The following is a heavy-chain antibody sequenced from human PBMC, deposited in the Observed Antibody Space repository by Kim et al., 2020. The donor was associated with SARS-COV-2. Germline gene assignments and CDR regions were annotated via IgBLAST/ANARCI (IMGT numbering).Heavy chain of an antibody. J-gene: IGHJ4*01. V-gene: IGHV3-7*03. D-gene: IGHD6-19*01. CDR3: ARERPGSGWYEGFDY. CDR1: GFTFSTYG. CDR2: IKQDGSEK. Sequence: GGSLRLSCAASGFTFSTYGMRWVRQAPGKGLEWVANIKQDGSEKYYVDSVKGRVTISRDNAKNSLYLQMNSLRAEDTAVYYCARERPGSGWYEGFDYWG.